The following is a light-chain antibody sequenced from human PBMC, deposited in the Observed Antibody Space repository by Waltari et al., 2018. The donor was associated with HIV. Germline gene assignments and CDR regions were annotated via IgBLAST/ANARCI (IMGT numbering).Light chain of an antibody. J-gene: IGKJ4*01. Sequence: DIQMTQSPSSLSASVGDRVTITCQASQDILNFLNWYQQKPGKAPKLLIYDAFHLEPGVPSRFSGSGAATHFALTISSLQPEDVATYYRQQYDALPLSFGGGTQV. CDR1: QDILNF. V-gene: IGKV1-33*01. CDR3: QQYDALPLS. CDR2: DAF.